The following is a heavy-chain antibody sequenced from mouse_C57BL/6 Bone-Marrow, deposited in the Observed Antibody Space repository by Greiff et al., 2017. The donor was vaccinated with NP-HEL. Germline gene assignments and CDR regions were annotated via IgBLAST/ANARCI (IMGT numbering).Heavy chain of an antibody. D-gene: IGHD1-1*01. CDR3: ARYITTVVAEYFDV. CDR1: GYSVTSDY. V-gene: IGHV3-8*01. Sequence: VQLKQSGPGLAKPSQTLSLTCSVTGYSVTSDYWNWIRKFPGNKLEYMGYISYSGSTYYNPSLKSRISITRDTSKNQYYLQLNSVTTEDTATYYCARYITTVVAEYFDVWGTGTTVTVSS. J-gene: IGHJ1*03. CDR2: ISYSGST.